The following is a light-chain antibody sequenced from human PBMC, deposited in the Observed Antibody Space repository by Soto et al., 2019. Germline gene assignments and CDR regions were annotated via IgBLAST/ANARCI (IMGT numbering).Light chain of an antibody. Sequence: DIQMAQSPSSLSASVGDRVTITCRASQNINNYIAWYQQKPGQAPKLLIYATSTLQTGVPSRFSGSGFGTYFTLIISSLQPEDLATYYCQQIYSSPRAFGQGTKVEIK. V-gene: IGKV1-39*01. CDR1: QNINNY. J-gene: IGKJ1*01. CDR2: ATS. CDR3: QQIYSSPRA.